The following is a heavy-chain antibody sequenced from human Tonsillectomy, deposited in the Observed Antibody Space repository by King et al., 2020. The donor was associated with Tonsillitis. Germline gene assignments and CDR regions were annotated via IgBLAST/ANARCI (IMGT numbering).Heavy chain of an antibody. J-gene: IGHJ3*02. Sequence: QLQESGPGLVKPSETLSLTCTVSGGSIYNYYWTWIRQTPGKGLETIGYVYYNGNTHYTPSLTSRAPISVDPPHDRFSLTLNSLTEADTAVYYCARTRRPYDAAALDIWGRGTLVTVSS. CDR2: VYYNGNT. CDR1: GGSIYNYY. V-gene: IGHV4-59*01. D-gene: IGHD3-22*01. CDR3: ARTRRPYDAAALDI.